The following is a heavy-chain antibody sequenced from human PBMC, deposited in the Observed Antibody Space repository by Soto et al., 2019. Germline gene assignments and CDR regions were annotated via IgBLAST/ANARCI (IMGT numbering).Heavy chain of an antibody. CDR1: GYSFTSYW. J-gene: IGHJ4*02. V-gene: IGHV5-51*01. D-gene: IGHD4-4*01. Sequence: PGESLKISCKSSGYSFTSYWIGWVRQMPGKGLEWVGIIYPDDSDARYSPSFQGQVTISADKSITTAYLQWSSLKASDTAVYYCARHGKLYHNSNFFDYWGQGTLVTVSS. CDR2: IYPDDSDA. CDR3: ARHGKLYHNSNFFDY.